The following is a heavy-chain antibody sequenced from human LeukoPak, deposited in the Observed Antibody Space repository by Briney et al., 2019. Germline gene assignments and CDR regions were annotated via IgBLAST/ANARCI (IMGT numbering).Heavy chain of an antibody. V-gene: IGHV1-69*06. Sequence: ASVKVSCKASGGTFSSYAISWVRQAPGQGLEWMGGIIPIFGTANYAQKFQGRVTITADKSTSTAYMELSSLRSEDTAVYYCARVTGYMIEDYFDYWGQGTLVTVSS. J-gene: IGHJ4*02. CDR2: IIPIFGTA. D-gene: IGHD3-22*01. CDR1: GGTFSSYA. CDR3: ARVTGYMIEDYFDY.